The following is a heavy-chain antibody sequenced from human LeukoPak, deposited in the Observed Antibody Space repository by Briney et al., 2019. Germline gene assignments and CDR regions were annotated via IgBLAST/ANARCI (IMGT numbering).Heavy chain of an antibody. D-gene: IGHD2-15*01. CDR3: ARESMAVGPSYFDY. CDR2: IIWSSSYI. V-gene: IGHV3-21*01. Sequence: PGESLRLPCAASGYTLNSYSKKWVRQAPPKGRVERISIIWSSSYIYYVDSVEGRFTSSRDNAKSSLFLQMNSLRAEDTAVYYCARESMAVGPSYFDYWGQGTLVTVSS. CDR1: GYTLNSYS. J-gene: IGHJ4*02.